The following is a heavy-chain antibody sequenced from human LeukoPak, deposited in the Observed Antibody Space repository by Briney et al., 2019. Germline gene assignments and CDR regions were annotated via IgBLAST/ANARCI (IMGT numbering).Heavy chain of an antibody. CDR3: ATTVYGDYPYYYYYGMDV. Sequence: ASVKVSCKVSGYTLTELSMHWARQAPGKGLEWMGGFDPEDGETIYAQKFQGRVTMTEDTSTDTAYMELSSLRSEDTAVYYCATTVYGDYPYYYYYGMDVWGQGTTVTVSS. CDR2: FDPEDGET. CDR1: GYTLTELS. D-gene: IGHD4-17*01. J-gene: IGHJ6*02. V-gene: IGHV1-24*01.